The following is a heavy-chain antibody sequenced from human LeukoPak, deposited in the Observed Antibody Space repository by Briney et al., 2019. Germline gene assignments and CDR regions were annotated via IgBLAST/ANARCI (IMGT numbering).Heavy chain of an antibody. J-gene: IGHJ4*02. CDR3: TTDEEPRDY. V-gene: IGHV3-15*01. CDR1: GFTFSNAW. Sequence: GGSLRLSCAASGFTFSNAWMSWVRQAPGKGLEWVGRIKSKTDGETTDYAAPVKGRFTISRDDSKNTLYLQMNSLKTEDTAVYYCTTDEEPRDYWGQGTLVTVSS. CDR2: IKSKTDGETT. D-gene: IGHD1-14*01.